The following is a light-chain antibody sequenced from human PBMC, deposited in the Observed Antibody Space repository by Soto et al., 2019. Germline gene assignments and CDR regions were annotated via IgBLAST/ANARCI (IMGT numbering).Light chain of an antibody. CDR3: QQYNSYSKT. CDR2: AAS. J-gene: IGKJ1*01. Sequence: DMHMTHSPSTLSASVGDRCTIRNGFSQSISSGLACYHQKPGKAPNLLIYAASSLETGVPSRFSGSGSGTEFTLSISSLQPDDSASYYCQQYNSYSKTFGQGTKV. CDR1: QSISSG. V-gene: IGKV1-5*01.